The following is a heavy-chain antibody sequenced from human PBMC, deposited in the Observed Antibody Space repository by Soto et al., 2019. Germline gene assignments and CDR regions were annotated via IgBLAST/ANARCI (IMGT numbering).Heavy chain of an antibody. J-gene: IGHJ4*02. CDR3: ARLGGYYQAFDS. V-gene: IGHV4-59*08. Sequence: PSETLSLTCTVSGGSIRDYYWGWIRQSPGKGLEWIGYIYYTGTTKYNPSLKSRVTISVDSPKNQFSLKLDSVTAADTAVYYCARLGGYYQAFDSWGQGILVTVSS. CDR1: GGSIRDYY. CDR2: IYYTGTT. D-gene: IGHD3-22*01.